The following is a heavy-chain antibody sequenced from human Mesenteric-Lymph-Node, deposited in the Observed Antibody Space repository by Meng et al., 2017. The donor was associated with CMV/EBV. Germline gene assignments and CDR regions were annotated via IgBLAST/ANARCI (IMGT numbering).Heavy chain of an antibody. CDR1: GFTFSSYS. D-gene: IGHD2-21*02. CDR3: ARWVTSVVRLDY. Sequence: GGSLRLSCAASGFTFSSYSMNWVRQAPGKGLEWVSSISSSSSYIYYADSVKGRFTISRDNAKNSLYLQMNSLRAEDTAVYYRARWVTSVVRLDYWGQGTLVTVSS. V-gene: IGHV3-21*01. J-gene: IGHJ4*02. CDR2: ISSSSSYI.